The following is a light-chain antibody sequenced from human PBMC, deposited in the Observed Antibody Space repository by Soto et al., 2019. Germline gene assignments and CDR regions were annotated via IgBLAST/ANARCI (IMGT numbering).Light chain of an antibody. Sequence: EIGLTQSPGTLSLSPGEGATLSCRSSQSLSSNYLAWYQQKPGQAPRLLIYGASTRATGIPDRFSGSGSGTDFTLTISRLEPEDFAVYYCQEYGTSRTFGQGTKVEIK. CDR2: GAS. V-gene: IGKV3-20*01. J-gene: IGKJ1*01. CDR1: QSLSSNY. CDR3: QEYGTSRT.